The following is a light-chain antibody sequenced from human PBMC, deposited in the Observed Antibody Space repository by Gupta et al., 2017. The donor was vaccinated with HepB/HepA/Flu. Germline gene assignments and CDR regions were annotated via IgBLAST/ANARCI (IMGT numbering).Light chain of an antibody. Sequence: QSALTRPASVSGSPGQSITISCTGTSSDVGGYNYVSWYQQHPGKAPKLMIYDVSNRPSGVSNRVSGSKSGNTASLTISGLQAEDEADYYCSSYTSSSTLEWVFGGGTKLTVL. V-gene: IGLV2-14*01. CDR3: SSYTSSSTLEWV. CDR1: SSDVGGYNY. J-gene: IGLJ3*02. CDR2: DVS.